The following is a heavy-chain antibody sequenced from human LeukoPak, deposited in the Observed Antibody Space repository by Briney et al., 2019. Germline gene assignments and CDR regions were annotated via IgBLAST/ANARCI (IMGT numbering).Heavy chain of an antibody. J-gene: IGHJ4*02. V-gene: IGHV1-24*01. Sequence: GSAKVSCKVSGYTLTELSMHWVRQAPGKGLEWMGGFDPEDGETIYAQKFQGRVTMTEDTSTDTAYMELSSLRSEDTAVYYCAILELLSFFDCWGQGTLVTVSS. CDR1: GYTLTELS. D-gene: IGHD1-7*01. CDR3: AILELLSFFDC. CDR2: FDPEDGET.